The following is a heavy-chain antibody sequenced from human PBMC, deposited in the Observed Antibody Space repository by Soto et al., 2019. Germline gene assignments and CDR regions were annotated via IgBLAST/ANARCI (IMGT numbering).Heavy chain of an antibody. D-gene: IGHD1-20*01. CDR2: IYDRGNT. CDR3: AGSRITATRSDY. J-gene: IGHJ4*02. Sequence: SETLSLTCSVSGGSISSYYWTWIRQPPGKGLEWIGYIYDRGNTNYNPSLQSRVTMSVDTSKNQFSLHLSSVTDEDTAVYYCAGSRITATRSDYWGQGTLVTVSS. CDR1: GGSISSYY. V-gene: IGHV4-59*08.